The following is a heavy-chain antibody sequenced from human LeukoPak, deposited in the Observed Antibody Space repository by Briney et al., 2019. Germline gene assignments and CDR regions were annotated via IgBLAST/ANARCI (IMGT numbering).Heavy chain of an antibody. CDR2: IYYSGST. CDR3: ARASRGHDY. Sequence: SETLSLTCTVSGGSISSYYWSWIRQPPGKGLEWIGYIYYSGSTNYNPSLKSRVTISVDTSKNQFSLKLRSVTAADTAVYYCARASRGHDYWGQGTLVTVSS. D-gene: IGHD3-10*01. CDR1: GGSISSYY. V-gene: IGHV4-59*01. J-gene: IGHJ4*02.